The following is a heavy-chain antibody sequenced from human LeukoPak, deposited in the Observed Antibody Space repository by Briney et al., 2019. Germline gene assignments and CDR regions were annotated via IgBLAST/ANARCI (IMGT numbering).Heavy chain of an antibody. V-gene: IGHV1-2*02. D-gene: IGHD6-6*01. CDR1: GYTFTGYY. Sequence: ASVKVSCKASGYTFTGYYMHWGRQAPGQGLEWMGWINPNSGGTNYAQKFQGRVTMTRDTSISTAYMELSRLRSDDMAVYYCARARYSSSPRYFQHWGQGTLVTVSS. CDR3: ARARYSSSPRYFQH. J-gene: IGHJ1*01. CDR2: INPNSGGT.